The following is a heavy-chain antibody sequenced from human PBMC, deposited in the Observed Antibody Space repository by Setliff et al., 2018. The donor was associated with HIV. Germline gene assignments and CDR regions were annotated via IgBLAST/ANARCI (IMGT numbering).Heavy chain of an antibody. CDR2: IYYSGST. CDR1: GGSISSGDYY. Sequence: PSETLSLTCTVSGGSISSGDYYWSWIRQPPGKGLEWIGYIYYSGSTYYNPSLKSRVTISVDTSTNQVSLQLSSVTAADTAVYYCARGKSGSYDAYDMWGQGTMVTVSS. J-gene: IGHJ3*02. V-gene: IGHV4-30-4*08. D-gene: IGHD5-12*01. CDR3: ARGKSGSYDAYDM.